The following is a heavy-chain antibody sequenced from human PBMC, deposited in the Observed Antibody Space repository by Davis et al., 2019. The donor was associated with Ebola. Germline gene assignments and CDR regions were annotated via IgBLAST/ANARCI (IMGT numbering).Heavy chain of an antibody. D-gene: IGHD6-19*01. V-gene: IGHV3-7*03. CDR3: ARQRWLPRVRYYFDY. Sequence: GGSLRLSCAASGFTFSSYWMSWVRQAPGEGLEWVANIKQDGSEKYYVDSVKGRFTISRDNAKNSLYLQMNSLRAEDTAVYYCARQRWLPRVRYYFDYWGQGTLVTVSS. J-gene: IGHJ4*02. CDR1: GFTFSSYW. CDR2: IKQDGSEK.